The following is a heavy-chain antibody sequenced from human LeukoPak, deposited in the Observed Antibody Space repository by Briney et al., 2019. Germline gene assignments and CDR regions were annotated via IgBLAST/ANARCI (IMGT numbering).Heavy chain of an antibody. J-gene: IGHJ4*02. V-gene: IGHV4-39*01. Sequence: PSETLSLTCTVSGGSISSSSYYWGWIRQPPGKGLEWIGSIYYSGSTYYNPSLKSRVTISVDTSKNQFSLKLSSVTAADTAVYYCARQKGYKVAGPIDYWGQGTLVTVSS. D-gene: IGHD6-19*01. CDR2: IYYSGST. CDR1: GGSISSSSYY. CDR3: ARQKGYKVAGPIDY.